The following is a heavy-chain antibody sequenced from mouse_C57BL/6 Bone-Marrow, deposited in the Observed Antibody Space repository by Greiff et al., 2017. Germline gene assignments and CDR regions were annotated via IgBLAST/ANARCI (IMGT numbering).Heavy chain of an antibody. CDR1: GYTFTSYG. Sequence: QVQLQQSGAELARPGASVKLSCKASGYTFTSYGISWVKQRTGQGLEWIGEIYPRSGNTYYNEKFKGQATLTADKSSSTAYMELRSLTSEDSAVYFCARRVVYYGSSPAWFAYWGQGTLVTVSA. CDR2: IYPRSGNT. D-gene: IGHD1-1*01. V-gene: IGHV1-81*01. CDR3: ARRVVYYGSSPAWFAY. J-gene: IGHJ3*01.